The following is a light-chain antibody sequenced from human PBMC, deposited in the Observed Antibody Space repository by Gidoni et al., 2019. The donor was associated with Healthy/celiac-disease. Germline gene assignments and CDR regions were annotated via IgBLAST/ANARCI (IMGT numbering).Light chain of an antibody. CDR3: QQRSNWPPFT. J-gene: IGKJ3*01. CDR1: QSVSSY. V-gene: IGKV3-11*01. Sequence: EIVLTQSHATLSLSPGERATLSCRASQSVSSYLAWYQQKPGQAPRLLIYDASNRATGIPARFSGSVSGTDFTLTISSLEPKDFAVYYCQQRSNWPPFTFGPGTKVDI. CDR2: DAS.